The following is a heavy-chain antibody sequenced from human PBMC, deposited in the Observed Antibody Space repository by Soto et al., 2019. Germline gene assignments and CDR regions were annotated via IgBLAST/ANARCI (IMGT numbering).Heavy chain of an antibody. D-gene: IGHD1-1*01. Sequence: PGGSLRLSCAASGFFFSAYCMSWVRQAPGKGLEWVASIKQDGSETYYLDSVKGRFTFSRDNAKNSLDMQMSRLRDEDTAVDYCARGYEGFHPLSHNWFAPWGQ. CDR1: GFFFSAYC. CDR2: IKQDGSET. J-gene: IGHJ5*02. CDR3: ARGYEGFHPLSHNWFAP. V-gene: IGHV3-7*01.